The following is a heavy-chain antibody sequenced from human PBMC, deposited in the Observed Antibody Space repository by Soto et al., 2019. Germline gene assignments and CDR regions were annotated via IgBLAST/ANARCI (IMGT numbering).Heavy chain of an antibody. J-gene: IGHJ6*02. D-gene: IGHD4-17*01. V-gene: IGHV5-51*01. Sequence: GESLKISCKGSGYTFTNYWIVWVRQIPGKGLEWMGIIYPGDSDTRYSPSFQGQVTISADRSISTAYLQWSSLKASDTGMYYCARYPTLTDYFFHGMDVWGQGTTVTV. CDR1: GYTFTNYW. CDR3: ARYPTLTDYFFHGMDV. CDR2: IYPGDSDT.